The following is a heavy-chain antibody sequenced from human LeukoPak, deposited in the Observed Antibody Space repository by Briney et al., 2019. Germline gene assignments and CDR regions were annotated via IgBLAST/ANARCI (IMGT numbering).Heavy chain of an antibody. CDR3: ARDFPNYDILTGYSYYYYGMDV. D-gene: IGHD3-9*01. V-gene: IGHV3-11*06. Sequence: GGLLRFTCVAWGVTFSEYYMIWIRDVSWKGLEWVSYISSSSSYTNYADSVKGRFTISRDNAKNSLYLQMNSLRAEDTAVYYCARDFPNYDILTGYSYYYYGMDVWGKGTTVTAFS. CDR2: ISSSSSYT. CDR1: GVTFSEYY. J-gene: IGHJ6*04.